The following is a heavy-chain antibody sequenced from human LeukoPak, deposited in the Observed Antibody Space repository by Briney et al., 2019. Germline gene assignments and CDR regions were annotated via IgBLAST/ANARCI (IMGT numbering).Heavy chain of an antibody. J-gene: IGHJ4*02. V-gene: IGHV3-23*01. CDR2: ISSSGGST. Sequence: GGSLRLSRAASGFSFSSYAMSWVRQAPGKGLEWVSTISSSGGSTYYADSVKGRFTISRDNSKSTVYLQMNSLRAEDTAVYYCAKATFASSWNLYFDYWGQGTLVTVSS. CDR3: AKATFASSWNLYFDY. D-gene: IGHD6-13*01. CDR1: GFSFSSYA.